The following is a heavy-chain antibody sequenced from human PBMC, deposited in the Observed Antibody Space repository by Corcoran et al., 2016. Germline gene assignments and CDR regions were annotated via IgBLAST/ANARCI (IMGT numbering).Heavy chain of an antibody. CDR3: ARGCSYGYSHFYNCGMDV. J-gene: IGHJ6*02. CDR1: GFRLSSYG. CDR2: TSYDGSEK. Sequence: QEQLVESGGGVVQPGRSLRLSCAASGFRLSSYGMHWVRHPPGKGLEWVAVTSYDGSEKYYADSVKGRFTISRDNSKNTLYLQMVSLRPEETAMYYCARGCSYGYSHFYNCGMDVWGHGTTVTVSS. V-gene: IGHV3-30*03. D-gene: IGHD5-18*01.